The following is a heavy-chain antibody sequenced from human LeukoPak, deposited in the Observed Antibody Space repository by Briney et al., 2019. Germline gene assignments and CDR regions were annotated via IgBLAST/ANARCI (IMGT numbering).Heavy chain of an antibody. CDR2: IVVGSGNT. V-gene: IGHV1-58*01. D-gene: IGHD3-22*01. J-gene: IGHJ2*01. Sequence: SVNVSCKASGFTFTSSAVQWVRQARGQRLEWMGWIVVGSGNTNYAQKFQERVTITRDMSRSTAYMEMSSLRYEDTAVYYCAADGHNYDSSAYAYWYFDLWGRGTLLTVSS. CDR1: GFTFTSSA. CDR3: AADGHNYDSSAYAYWYFDL.